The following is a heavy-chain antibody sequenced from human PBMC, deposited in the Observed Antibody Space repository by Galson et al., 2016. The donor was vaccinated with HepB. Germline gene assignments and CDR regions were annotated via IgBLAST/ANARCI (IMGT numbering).Heavy chain of an antibody. D-gene: IGHD6-13*01. J-gene: IGHJ6*02. Sequence: SVKVSCKASGYTLTSYYMHWVRQAPGQGLEWMGIINPSGGSTSYAQKFQGRVTMTRDTSTSAVYMELISLRSDDTAVYYCARGEEQQNSDFYYYYGVDVWGQGTTVTVSS. CDR2: INPSGGST. CDR3: ARGEEQQNSDFYYYYGVDV. V-gene: IGHV1-46*01. CDR1: GYTLTSYY.